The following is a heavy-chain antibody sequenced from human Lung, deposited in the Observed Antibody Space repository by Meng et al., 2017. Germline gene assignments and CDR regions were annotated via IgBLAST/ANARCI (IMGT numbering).Heavy chain of an antibody. CDR1: GFTFSHSG. CDR3: ARAFGSGWGGQIDN. CDR2: ISSTGIST. D-gene: IGHD6-19*01. J-gene: IGHJ4*02. V-gene: IGHV3-64*01. Sequence: GESLKISCAASGFTFSHSGMHWVRQAPGKGLEYVSSISSTGISTFYANSVKGRFTISRDNSKNTLYLQMGSLRIEDMAVYYCARAFGSGWGGQIDNWGQGTLVTVSS.